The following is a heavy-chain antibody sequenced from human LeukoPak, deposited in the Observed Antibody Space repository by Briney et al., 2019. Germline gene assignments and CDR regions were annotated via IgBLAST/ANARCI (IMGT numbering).Heavy chain of an antibody. D-gene: IGHD2-2*01. CDR3: VRDRGIVVVPAAMTHNWFDP. V-gene: IGHV1-2*02. CDR2: INPNTGGT. J-gene: IGHJ5*02. CDR1: GYTFTGYY. Sequence: ASVKVSCKASGYTFTGYYMHWVRQAPGQGLEWMGWINPNTGGTNYAQKFQGRVTMTRDTSISTAYMELSRLRSDDTAVYYCVRDRGIVVVPAAMTHNWFDPWGQGTLVTVSS.